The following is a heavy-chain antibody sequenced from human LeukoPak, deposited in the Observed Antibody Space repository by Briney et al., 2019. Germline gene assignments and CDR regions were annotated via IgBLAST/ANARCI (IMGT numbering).Heavy chain of an antibody. J-gene: IGHJ4*02. Sequence: ASVKVSCKASGYTFTSYAMNWVRQAPGKGLEWMGGFDPEDGETIYAQKVQGRVTMTEDTSTDTAYMELSSLRSEDTAVYYCATHTDIYFDENGFDYWGQGTLVTVSS. CDR3: ATHTDIYFDENGFDY. V-gene: IGHV1-24*01. D-gene: IGHD3-9*01. CDR1: GYTFTSYA. CDR2: FDPEDGET.